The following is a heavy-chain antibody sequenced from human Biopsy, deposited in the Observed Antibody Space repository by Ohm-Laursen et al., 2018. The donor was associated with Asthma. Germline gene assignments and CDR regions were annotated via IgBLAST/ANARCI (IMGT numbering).Heavy chain of an antibody. CDR3: AGFCSGGNCPDH. CDR2: IHYSGST. Sequence: SETLSLTCTVSGVSIRSYYWTWIRQPPGKGLERIGNIHYSGSTYSNPSLKSRVTISVDTSKKQISLRLSSVIAADTAVYYCAGFCSGGNCPDHWGQGTLVTVSS. CDR1: GVSIRSYY. J-gene: IGHJ4*02. D-gene: IGHD2-15*01. V-gene: IGHV4-59*01.